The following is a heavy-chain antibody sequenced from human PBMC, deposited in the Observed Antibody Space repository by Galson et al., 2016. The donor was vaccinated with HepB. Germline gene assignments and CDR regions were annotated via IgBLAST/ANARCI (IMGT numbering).Heavy chain of an antibody. V-gene: IGHV4-34*01. CDR3: ARMEKWPTAHADV. Sequence: ETLSLTCAVYGGSFTAHYWTWIRQHPGKGFEWIGDINHGGATNYNPSLGSRVTITVDTSKNQLSLSLNSVTAADTAVYFCARMEKWPTAHADVWGQGTLVTVSS. D-gene: IGHD5-12*01. CDR1: GGSFTAHY. J-gene: IGHJ4*02. CDR2: INHGGAT.